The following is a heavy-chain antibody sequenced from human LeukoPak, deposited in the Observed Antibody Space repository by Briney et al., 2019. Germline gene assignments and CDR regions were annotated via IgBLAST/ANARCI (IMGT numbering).Heavy chain of an antibody. CDR1: GGSISSGSYC. CDR3: ARGDSSGYYWARYYFDY. V-gene: IGHV4-61*02. CDR2: IYTSGST. Sequence: SETLSLTCTVSGGSISSGSYCWSWIRQPAGKGLAWIGRIYTSGSTNYNPSLKSRVTISVDTSKNQFSLKLSSVTAADTAVYYCARGDSSGYYWARYYFDYWGQGTLVTVSS. D-gene: IGHD3-22*01. J-gene: IGHJ4*02.